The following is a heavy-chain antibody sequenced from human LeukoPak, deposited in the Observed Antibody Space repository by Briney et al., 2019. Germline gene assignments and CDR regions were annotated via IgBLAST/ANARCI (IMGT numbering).Heavy chain of an antibody. CDR3: ARSYDSSGYTYLYYFDY. J-gene: IGHJ4*02. D-gene: IGHD3-22*01. V-gene: IGHV3-30-3*01. Sequence: LGGSLRLSCAASGFTFSSYTLHWVRQAPGKGLEWVAVILHDGTNKYYADSVKGRFTISRDNSKDTMYLQMNSLRPEDTAVYYCARSYDSSGYTYLYYFDYWGQGTLVSVSS. CDR1: GFTFSSYT. CDR2: ILHDGTNK.